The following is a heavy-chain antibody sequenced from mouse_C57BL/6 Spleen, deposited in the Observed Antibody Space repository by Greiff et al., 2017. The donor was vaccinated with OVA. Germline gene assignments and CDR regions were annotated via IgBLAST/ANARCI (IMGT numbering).Heavy chain of an antibody. J-gene: IGHJ2*01. Sequence: VKLMESGAELVRPGASVKLSCKASGYTFTDYYINWVKQRPGQGLEWIARIYPGSGNTYYNEKFKGKATLTAEKSSSTAYMQLSSLTSEDSAVYFCARYGNYVDYWGQGTTLTVSS. D-gene: IGHD2-1*01. CDR2: IYPGSGNT. V-gene: IGHV1-76*01. CDR1: GYTFTDYY. CDR3: ARYGNYVDY.